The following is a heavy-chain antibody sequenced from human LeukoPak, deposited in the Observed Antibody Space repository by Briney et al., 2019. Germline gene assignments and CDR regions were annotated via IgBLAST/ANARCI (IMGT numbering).Heavy chain of an antibody. J-gene: IGHJ4*02. CDR2: INANDGST. CDR1: GYTFTSYW. V-gene: IGHV1-46*01. CDR3: ARAPRNSSTMLDY. D-gene: IGHD6-13*01. Sequence: ASVKVSCKASGYTFTSYWMQWVRQAPGQGLEWMALINANDGSTAYAHKFQGRVTMTRDTSTSTVYMDLSSLTSEDTAVYYCARAPRNSSTMLDYWGQGTLVTVSS.